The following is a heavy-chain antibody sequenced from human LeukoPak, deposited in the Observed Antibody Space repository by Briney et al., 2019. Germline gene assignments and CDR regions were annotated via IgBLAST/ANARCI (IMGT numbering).Heavy chain of an antibody. CDR3: ARARYSSSHNWFDP. D-gene: IGHD6-6*01. CDR1: GYTFTSYD. V-gene: IGHV1-8*03. CDR2: MNPNSGNT. J-gene: IGHJ5*02. Sequence: ASVKVTCKSSGYTFTSYDINWVRQAAGQGPEWMGWMNPNSGNTGYAQQFQGRVTITRNTSISTSYMELSSLRSEDTAVNYCARARYSSSHNWFDPWGQGTLVTVSS.